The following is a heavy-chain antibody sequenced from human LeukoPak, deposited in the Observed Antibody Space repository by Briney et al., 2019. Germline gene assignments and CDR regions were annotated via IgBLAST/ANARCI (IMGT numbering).Heavy chain of an antibody. J-gene: IGHJ4*02. CDR3: ARGGGYGDYRYYFDY. D-gene: IGHD4-17*01. CDR2: ISSSSIHI. Sequence: PGGSLRLSCAASGFTFSSYNMNRVRQAPGKGLEWVSSISSSSIHIYYADSVKGRFTISRDNAKNSLYLQMNSLRAEDTAVYYCARGGGYGDYRYYFDYWGQGTLVTVSS. CDR1: GFTFSSYN. V-gene: IGHV3-21*01.